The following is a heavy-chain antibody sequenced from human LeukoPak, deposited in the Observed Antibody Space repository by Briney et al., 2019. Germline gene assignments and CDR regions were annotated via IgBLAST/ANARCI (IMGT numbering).Heavy chain of an antibody. CDR3: ARGGANMVRGVITPNWFDP. CDR2: MNPSGST. CDR1: GGSFSGYY. Sequence: SETLSLTCAVYGGSFSGYYWTWIRQTPGKGLEWIGEMNPSGSTNYNPSLKSRVTISVDTSKNQFSLKLSSVTAADTAVYYCARGGANMVRGVITPNWFDPWGQGTLVTVSS. V-gene: IGHV4-34*01. D-gene: IGHD3-10*01. J-gene: IGHJ5*02.